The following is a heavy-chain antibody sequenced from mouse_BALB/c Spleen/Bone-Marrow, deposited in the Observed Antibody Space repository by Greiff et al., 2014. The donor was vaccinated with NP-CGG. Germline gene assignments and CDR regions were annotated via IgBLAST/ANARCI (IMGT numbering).Heavy chain of an antibody. CDR1: GFNIKDTY. CDR2: IDPANGNT. D-gene: IGHD1-2*01. Sequence: EVQLQQFGAELVKPGASVKLSCTASGFNIKDTYMHWVKQRPEQGLEWIGRIDPANGNTKYDPKFQGKATITADTSSNTAYLQLSSLTSEDTAVYYCARGGTTATWYFDVWGAGTTVTVSS. CDR3: ARGGTTATWYFDV. J-gene: IGHJ1*01. V-gene: IGHV14-3*02.